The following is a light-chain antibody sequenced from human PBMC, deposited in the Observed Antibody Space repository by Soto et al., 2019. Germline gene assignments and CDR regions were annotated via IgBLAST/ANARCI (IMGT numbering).Light chain of an antibody. CDR1: SIDVGGYNY. Sequence: QSALTQPRSVSGSPGQSVTISCTGTSIDVGGYNYVSWYQQHPGKAPELMIYDVSERPSGVPDRFSGSKSGNTASLTISGLQAEDEADYYCCSYAGSYTFFGTGTKVTVL. J-gene: IGLJ1*01. V-gene: IGLV2-11*01. CDR3: CSYAGSYTF. CDR2: DVS.